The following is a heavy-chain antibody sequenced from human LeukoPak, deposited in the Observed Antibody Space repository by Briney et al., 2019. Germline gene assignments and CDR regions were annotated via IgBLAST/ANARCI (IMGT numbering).Heavy chain of an antibody. J-gene: IGHJ6*03. CDR3: ARGGYSSSWNNALIYYYYYMDV. CDR2: IYYSGST. V-gene: IGHV4-59*01. D-gene: IGHD6-13*01. CDR1: GGSISSYC. Sequence: PSETLSLTCTVSGGSISSYCWSWIRQPPGKGLEWIGYIYYSGSTNYNPSLKSRVTISVDTSKNQFSLKLSSVTAADTAVYYCARGGYSSSWNNALIYYYYYMDVWGKGTTVTVSS.